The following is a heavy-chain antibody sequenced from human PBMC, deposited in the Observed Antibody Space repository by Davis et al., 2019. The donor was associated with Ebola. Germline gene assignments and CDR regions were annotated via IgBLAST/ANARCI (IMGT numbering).Heavy chain of an antibody. Sequence: GESLKISCAASGFTFSGSAMHWVRQAPGKGLEWVAVIWYDGSNKYYADSVKGRFTISRDNSKNTLYLQMNSLRAEDTAVYYCARGVRHQWLHLDYWGQGTLVTVSS. J-gene: IGHJ4*02. V-gene: IGHV3-33*08. CDR2: IWYDGSNK. CDR1: GFTFSGSA. D-gene: IGHD2-8*01. CDR3: ARGVRHQWLHLDY.